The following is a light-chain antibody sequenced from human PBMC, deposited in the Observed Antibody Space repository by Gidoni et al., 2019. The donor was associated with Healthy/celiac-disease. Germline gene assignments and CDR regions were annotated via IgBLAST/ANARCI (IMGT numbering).Light chain of an antibody. CDR1: QDISNY. CDR2: DAS. Sequence: DIQMTQSPSSLSASVGDRVTITCQASQDISNYLNWYQQKPGKAPKLLIYDASNLERGVPSRFSGSGSGTDFTFTISSLQPEDIATYYCQQCDNIPPTFGEXTKVEIK. CDR3: QQCDNIPPT. J-gene: IGKJ4*01. V-gene: IGKV1-33*01.